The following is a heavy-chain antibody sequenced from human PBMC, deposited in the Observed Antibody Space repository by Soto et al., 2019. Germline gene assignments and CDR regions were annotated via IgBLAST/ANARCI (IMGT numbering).Heavy chain of an antibody. V-gene: IGHV1-2*02. CDR1: GPTFIAYY. CDR2: IDPKSGGT. J-gene: IGHJ4*02. Sequence: QLVQSGAEVNKPGASVRVSCKTSGPTFIAYYIHWVRQAPGQGLEWMGWIDPKSGGTTYEQKFLGRVTMTSDTSINTAYMDLNRLTSDDTAVYYCARVSVDVPEWGQGTLITVSS. D-gene: IGHD5-12*01. CDR3: ARVSVDVPE.